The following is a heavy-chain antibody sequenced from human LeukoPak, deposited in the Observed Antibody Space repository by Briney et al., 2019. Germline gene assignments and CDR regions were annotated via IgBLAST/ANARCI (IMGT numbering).Heavy chain of an antibody. D-gene: IGHD3-3*01. Sequence: VGSLRLSCAASGFTFSSYAMSWVRQAPGKGLEWVSGISRRGGDTYYADSVRGRFTISRDNSKNTLYLQMSSLRAEDTAIYYCAKHHYDFWSGLNWGQGNLVTFST. CDR2: ISRRGGDT. J-gene: IGHJ4*02. CDR1: GFTFSSYA. V-gene: IGHV3-23*01. CDR3: AKHHYDFWSGLN.